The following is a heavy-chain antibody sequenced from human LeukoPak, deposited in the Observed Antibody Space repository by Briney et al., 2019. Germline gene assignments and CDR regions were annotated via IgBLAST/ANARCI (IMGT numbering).Heavy chain of an antibody. Sequence: GGSLRLSCAASGFMFDDYAIHWVRQAPGKGLEWVSGISWNSGRRGYADSVKGRFTVSRDNAKNSLYLQMNSLRAEDTALYYCAKWTSYYYDSSGYFDYWGQGTLVTVSS. V-gene: IGHV3-9*01. D-gene: IGHD3-22*01. CDR1: GFMFDDYA. CDR3: AKWTSYYYDSSGYFDY. J-gene: IGHJ4*02. CDR2: ISWNSGRR.